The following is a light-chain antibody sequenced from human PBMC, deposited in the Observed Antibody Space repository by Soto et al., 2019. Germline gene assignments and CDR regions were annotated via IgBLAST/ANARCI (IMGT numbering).Light chain of an antibody. CDR2: SAS. CDR3: HQHNSYSPT. V-gene: IGKV1-9*01. Sequence: DVQLTQSPSFLSVSSGDRVTITCRASQAISNSLVWYQQKPGKAPKLLIYSASTRLRGVVSWFCGSRSGTEFTLTISSLQPEDFAAYYCHQHNSYSPTFGQGTKVEIK. CDR1: QAISNS. J-gene: IGKJ1*01.